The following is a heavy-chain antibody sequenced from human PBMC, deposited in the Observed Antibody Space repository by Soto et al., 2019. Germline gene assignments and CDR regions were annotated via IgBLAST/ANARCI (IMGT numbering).Heavy chain of an antibody. D-gene: IGHD3-22*01. Sequence: QIQLVQSGAVLRKPGASVTISCKASGYSFSNYGINWVRQAPGQGLEWMGWINPYNGNRNFAPKFEDRVTMTTATSANTVYRELRRLKSDDTAIYSCTGDRLRGYDGSGFFPWGQGTRVAVSS. CDR2: INPYNGNR. V-gene: IGHV1-18*01. CDR1: GYSFSNYG. CDR3: TGDRLRGYDGSGFFP. J-gene: IGHJ5*02.